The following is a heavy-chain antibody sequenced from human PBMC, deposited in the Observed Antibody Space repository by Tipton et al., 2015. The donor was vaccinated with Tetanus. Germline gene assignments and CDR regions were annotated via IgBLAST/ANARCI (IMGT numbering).Heavy chain of an antibody. Sequence: TLSLTCGVSGGSIRSDNYYWNWIRQPPGKGLEWLAYISYSGSTNSNYPLKSRITISQDTSKNQFSLKLTSVTAADTAVYYCARANYEFPKKGPFDSWGQGALVIVSS. D-gene: IGHD3-3*01. CDR1: GGSIRSDNYY. J-gene: IGHJ4*02. CDR2: ISYSGST. CDR3: ARANYEFPKKGPFDS. V-gene: IGHV4-61*01.